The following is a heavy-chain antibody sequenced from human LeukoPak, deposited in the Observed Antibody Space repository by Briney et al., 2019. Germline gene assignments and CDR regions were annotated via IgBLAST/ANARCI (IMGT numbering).Heavy chain of an antibody. J-gene: IGHJ4*02. D-gene: IGHD5-12*01. CDR3: TTAPTRDWLPYFHY. Sequence: GGSLRLSCAVSGLTFSDAWMVWVRQAPGKGLEWVARISAGGTTHYSAPVNARFIASRDDSKATVYLQMNSLPTEDTAVYYCTTAPTRDWLPYFHYWGQGTVVTVSS. CDR2: ISAGGTT. V-gene: IGHV3-15*01. CDR1: GLTFSDAW.